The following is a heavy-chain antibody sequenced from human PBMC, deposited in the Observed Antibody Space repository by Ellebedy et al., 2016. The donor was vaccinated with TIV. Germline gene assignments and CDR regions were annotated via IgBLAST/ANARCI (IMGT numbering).Heavy chain of an antibody. D-gene: IGHD4-17*01. J-gene: IGHJ4*02. V-gene: IGHV3-30-3*01. CDR2: ISYDGSNK. CDR1: GFTFSSYA. Sequence: GESLKISXAASGFTFSSYAMHWVRQAPGKGLEWVAVISYDGSNKYYADSVKGRFTISRDNSKNTLYLQMNSLRAEDTAVDYCARATVMGFFDYWGQGTLVTVSS. CDR3: ARATVMGFFDY.